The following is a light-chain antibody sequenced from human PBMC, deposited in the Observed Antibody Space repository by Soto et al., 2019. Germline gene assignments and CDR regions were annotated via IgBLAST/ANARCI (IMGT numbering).Light chain of an antibody. CDR2: GAS. CDR1: QSVSSN. J-gene: IGKJ5*01. V-gene: IGKV3D-15*01. Sequence: IVMTHSPATLSVSRGARATLSCRASQSVSSNLAWYQQKPGQAPRLLIYGASTRATGIPARFSGSGSGTEFTLTISSLQSEDFAVYYCQQYNNWPPITFGQGTLLEIK. CDR3: QQYNNWPPIT.